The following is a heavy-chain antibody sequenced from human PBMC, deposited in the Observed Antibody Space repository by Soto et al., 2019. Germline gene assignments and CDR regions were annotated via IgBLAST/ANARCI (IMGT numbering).Heavy chain of an antibody. CDR3: ARDIMGTEYYYDGKDV. J-gene: IGHJ6*02. Sequence: SETLSLTCTVSGGSISSYYWSWIRQPPGKGLEWIGYIYYSGSTNYNPSLKSRVTISVDTSKTQFSLKLSSVTAADTAVYYCARDIMGTEYYYDGKDVWGQGNTVTVSS. CDR2: IYYSGST. CDR1: GGSISSYY. V-gene: IGHV4-59*01. D-gene: IGHD2-8*01.